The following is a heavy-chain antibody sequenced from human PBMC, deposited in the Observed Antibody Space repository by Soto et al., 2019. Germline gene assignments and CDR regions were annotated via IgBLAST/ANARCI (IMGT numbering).Heavy chain of an antibody. CDR2: LYYSGSP. CDR1: GGSISSGGYY. J-gene: IGHJ5*02. V-gene: IGHV4-31*03. Sequence: QVQLQESGPGLVKPSQTLSLPCTVTGGSISSGGYYWSWIRQHPGKGLEWIGYLYYSGSPYYTPSLKSRVTIAVDTSKNQFSLKLSSVTSADTAVYYCARSIDHWGQGTLVTVSS. CDR3: ARSIDH.